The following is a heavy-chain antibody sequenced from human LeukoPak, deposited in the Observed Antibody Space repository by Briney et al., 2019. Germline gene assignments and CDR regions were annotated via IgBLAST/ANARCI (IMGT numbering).Heavy chain of an antibody. CDR3: ARASPIQVVPAAKSHWFDP. D-gene: IGHD2-2*01. Sequence: GGSLRLSCAASRFTFYSYGMHWVRQAPGKGLEWVAVIWYDGSNKYYADSVKGRFTISRDNSKNTLYLQMNSLRAEDTAVYYCARASPIQVVPAAKSHWFDPWGQGTLVTVSS. V-gene: IGHV3-33*01. J-gene: IGHJ5*02. CDR2: IWYDGSNK. CDR1: RFTFYSYG.